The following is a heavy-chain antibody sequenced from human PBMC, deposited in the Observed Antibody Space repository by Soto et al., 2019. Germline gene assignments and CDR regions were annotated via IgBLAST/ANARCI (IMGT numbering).Heavy chain of an antibody. V-gene: IGHV1-18*01. CDR3: ARVEGIVVVVAALPPGWFDP. CDR2: ISAYNGNT. CDR1: GYTFTSYG. Sequence: GASVKVSCKASGYTFTSYGMSWVRQAPGQGLEWMGWISAYNGNTNYAQKLQGRVTMTTDTSTSTAYMDLRSLRSDDTAVYYCARVEGIVVVVAALPPGWFDPWGQGTLVTVSS. D-gene: IGHD2-15*01. J-gene: IGHJ5*02.